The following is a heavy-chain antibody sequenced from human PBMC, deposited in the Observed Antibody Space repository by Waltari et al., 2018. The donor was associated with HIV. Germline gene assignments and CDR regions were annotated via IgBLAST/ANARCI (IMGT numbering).Heavy chain of an antibody. J-gene: IGHJ3*02. Sequence: QVQLQESGPGLVKSSETLSLTCTVSGGSITSYYWSWIRQPAGKGLEWFGSIYRSGRPIYNPDLKIRVTRSVNTSKNQIALNRPSVTAAATTVYSCARTCCNSTSCPKSDTFYIWGRGTMVTVSS. D-gene: IGHD2-2*01. CDR3: ARTCCNSTSCPKSDTFYI. CDR2: IYRSGRP. CDR1: GGSITSYY. V-gene: IGHV4-4*07.